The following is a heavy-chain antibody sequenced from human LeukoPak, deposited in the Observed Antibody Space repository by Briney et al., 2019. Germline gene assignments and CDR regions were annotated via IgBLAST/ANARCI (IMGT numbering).Heavy chain of an antibody. V-gene: IGHV1-69*06. Sequence: SVKVSCKASGGTFSSYAISWVRQAPGQGLEWMGGIIPIFGTANYAQKFQGRVTITADKSTSTAYMELSGLRSEDTAVYYCARDRREFGGSYSAFDIWGQGTMVTVSS. CDR1: GGTFSSYA. D-gene: IGHD1-26*01. CDR3: ARDRREFGGSYSAFDI. J-gene: IGHJ3*02. CDR2: IIPIFGTA.